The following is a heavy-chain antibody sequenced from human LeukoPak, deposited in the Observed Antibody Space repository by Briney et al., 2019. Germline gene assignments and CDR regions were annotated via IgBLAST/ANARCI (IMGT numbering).Heavy chain of an antibody. V-gene: IGHV3-23*01. D-gene: IGHD4-17*01. CDR2: ISGSGAST. CDR1: GFTLSSFA. Sequence: GGSLGLSCAASGFTLSSFAMSWVRQAPGKGLEWVSAISGSGASTYYADSVKGRFTISRDNSKNTLYLQMNSLRAEDTAVYYCARGGAYGPEDYWGQGTLVTVSS. CDR3: ARGGAYGPEDY. J-gene: IGHJ4*02.